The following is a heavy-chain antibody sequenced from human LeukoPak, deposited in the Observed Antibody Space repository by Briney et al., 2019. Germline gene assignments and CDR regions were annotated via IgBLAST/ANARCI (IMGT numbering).Heavy chain of an antibody. CDR3: ARLFSVINIVGFDY. D-gene: IGHD5-12*01. V-gene: IGHV5-51*01. CDR2: IYPGDSDT. J-gene: IGHJ4*02. Sequence: GESLKISCKGFGYSFTSYWIGWLRQMPGKGLEWMGIIYPGDSDTRYSPSFQGQVTISADKSISSAYLQWSSLKASDTAIYYCARLFSVINIVGFDYWGQGTLVTVSS. CDR1: GYSFTSYW.